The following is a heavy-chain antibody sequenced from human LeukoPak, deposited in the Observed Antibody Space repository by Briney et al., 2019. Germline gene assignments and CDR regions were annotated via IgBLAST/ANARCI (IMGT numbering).Heavy chain of an antibody. D-gene: IGHD3-10*01. CDR1: NGSINYYY. J-gene: IGHJ4*02. CDR2: IYYSGTT. CDR3: AIGLLGSKGIFDY. Sequence: SETLSLTCTVVNGSINYYYWSWIRQAPGKGLEWIGYIYYSGTTSYNPSLQSRVTLSVDTAKNQFSLKLNSVTAADTALYYCAIGLLGSKGIFDYWGQGTLVTVSS. V-gene: IGHV4-59*01.